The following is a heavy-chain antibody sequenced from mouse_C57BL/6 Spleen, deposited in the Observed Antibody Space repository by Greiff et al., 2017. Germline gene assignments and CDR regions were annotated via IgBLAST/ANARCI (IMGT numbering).Heavy chain of an antibody. J-gene: IGHJ4*01. Sequence: QVQLKQSGPELVKPGASVKISCKASGYAFSSSWMNWVKQRPGKGLEWIGRIYPGDGDTNYNGKFKGKATLTADKSSSTAYMQLSSLTSEDSAVYCCARGEDGNYGYAMDYWGQGTSVTVSS. V-gene: IGHV1-82*01. CDR3: ARGEDGNYGYAMDY. CDR2: IYPGDGDT. D-gene: IGHD2-1*01. CDR1: GYAFSSSW.